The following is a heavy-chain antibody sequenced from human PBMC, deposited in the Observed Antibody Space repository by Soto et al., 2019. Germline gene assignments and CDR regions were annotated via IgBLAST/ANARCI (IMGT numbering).Heavy chain of an antibody. CDR1: GGSINSYY. CDR3: AREERLATFDP. D-gene: IGHD1-26*01. CDR2: IYPSGST. Sequence: KPSETLSLTCTVSGGSINSYYWSWIRQPAGKGLEWIGRIYPSGSTNYNPSLKSRLTMSADTSKNQFSLRLTSVTAADTAVYYCAREERLATFDPWGQGTLVTVSS. J-gene: IGHJ5*02. V-gene: IGHV4-4*07.